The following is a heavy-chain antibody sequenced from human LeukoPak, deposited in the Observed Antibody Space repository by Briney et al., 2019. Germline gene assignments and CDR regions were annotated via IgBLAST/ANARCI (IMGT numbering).Heavy chain of an antibody. V-gene: IGHV3-48*04. CDR1: GFTFSSYS. D-gene: IGHD3-16*02. CDR3: ARVNNNYDYVWGSYRYTMDV. Sequence: GGSLRLSCAASGFTFSSYSMNWVRQAPGKGLEWVSYISSSSSTIYYADSVKGRFTISRDNAKNSLYLQMNSLRAEDTAVYYCARVNNNYDYVWGSYRYTMDVWGQGTTVTVSS. CDR2: ISSSSSTI. J-gene: IGHJ6*02.